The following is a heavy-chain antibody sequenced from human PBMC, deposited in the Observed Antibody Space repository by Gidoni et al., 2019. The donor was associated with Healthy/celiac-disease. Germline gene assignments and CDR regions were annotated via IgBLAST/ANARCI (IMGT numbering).Heavy chain of an antibody. J-gene: IGHJ4*02. CDR3: ARDVGYSSGWYRVDY. D-gene: IGHD6-19*01. V-gene: IGHV3-33*01. Sequence: QVQLVESGGGVVQPGRSLRLACAASGFTFSSYGMHWFRQSPGTGLEWVAVIWYDGSNKYYADSVKGRFTISRDNSKSTLYLQMNSLRAEDTAVYYCARDVGYSSGWYRVDYWGQGTLVTVSS. CDR2: IWYDGSNK. CDR1: GFTFSSYG.